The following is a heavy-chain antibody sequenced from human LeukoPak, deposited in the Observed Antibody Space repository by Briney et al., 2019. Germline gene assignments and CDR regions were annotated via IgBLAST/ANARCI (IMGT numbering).Heavy chain of an antibody. CDR1: GFTFSSYS. CDR2: ISSSSSYI. Sequence: GGSLRLSCAASGFTFSSYSMNWVRQAPGKGLEWVSSISSSSSYIYYADSVKGRLTISRDNAKNSLYLQMNSLRAEDTAVYYCAREGLIAANPYNWFDPWGQGTLVTVSS. CDR3: AREGLIAANPYNWFDP. D-gene: IGHD6-13*01. J-gene: IGHJ5*02. V-gene: IGHV3-21*01.